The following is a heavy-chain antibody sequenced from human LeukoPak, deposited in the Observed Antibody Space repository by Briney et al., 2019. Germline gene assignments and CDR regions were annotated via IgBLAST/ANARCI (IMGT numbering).Heavy chain of an antibody. V-gene: IGHV3-NL1*01. CDR3: ARGVEPLAANTLAY. CDR2: LYSDGNT. J-gene: IGHJ4*02. Sequence: PVGSLRLSCAASGFAFSRSGMHWVRQAPGKGLEWVSVLYSDGNTKYADSVQGRFTISRDNSKNTLYLEMNSLSPDDTAVYYCARGVEPLAANTLAYWGQGTLVTVST. D-gene: IGHD1-14*01. CDR1: GFAFSRSG.